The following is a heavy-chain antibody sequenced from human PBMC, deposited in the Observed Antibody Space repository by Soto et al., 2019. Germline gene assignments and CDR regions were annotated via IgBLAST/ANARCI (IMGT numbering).Heavy chain of an antibody. Sequence: ASVKVSCKASGYTFSTYYIHWVRQAPGQGLEWMALINPIGGSTRYSQKFQGRLTLTLDTSAATVYMDLGSLRSDDTAVYYCARDPIRDGYNNGLDHWGQGTPVTVYS. CDR2: INPIGGST. CDR3: ARDPIRDGYNNGLDH. CDR1: GYTFSTYY. D-gene: IGHD4-4*01. V-gene: IGHV1-46*01. J-gene: IGHJ4*02.